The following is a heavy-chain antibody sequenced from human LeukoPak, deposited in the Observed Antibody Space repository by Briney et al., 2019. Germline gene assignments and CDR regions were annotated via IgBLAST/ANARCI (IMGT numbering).Heavy chain of an antibody. CDR2: VYYSGST. Sequence: ASETLSLTCTVSGVSISSHYWSWLRQPPGKGLEWIGYVYYSGSTNYNPSLKSRLTISLDTSKNQFSLKLSSVTAADTAVYYCARGYCSGGSCYWFDPWGQGTLVTVSS. J-gene: IGHJ5*02. D-gene: IGHD2-15*01. CDR3: ARGYCSGGSCYWFDP. CDR1: GVSISSHY. V-gene: IGHV4-59*11.